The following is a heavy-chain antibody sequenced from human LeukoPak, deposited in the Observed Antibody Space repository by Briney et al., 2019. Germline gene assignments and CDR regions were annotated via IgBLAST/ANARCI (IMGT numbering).Heavy chain of an antibody. D-gene: IGHD2-15*01. V-gene: IGHV1-46*03. J-gene: IGHJ3*02. CDR3: ARESGVVVVAAIDNAFDI. CDR2: INPSGGST. Sequence: GASVKVSCKASGYTFTSYYMHWVRQAPGQGLEWMGIINPSGGSTGYAQKFQGRVTMTRDTSTSTVYMELSSLRSEDTAVYYCARESGVVVVAAIDNAFDIWGQGTMVTVSS. CDR1: GYTFTSYY.